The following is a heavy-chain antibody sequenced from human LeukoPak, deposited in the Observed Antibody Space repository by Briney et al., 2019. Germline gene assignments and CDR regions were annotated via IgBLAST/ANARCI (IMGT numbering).Heavy chain of an antibody. J-gene: IGHJ6*04. CDR3: ARGLPEYGSGSYPVTFYYYGMDV. V-gene: IGHV1-69*06. Sequence: ASVKVSCKASGGTFSSYAISCVRQAPGQGLEWMGGIIPIFGTANYAQKFQGRVTLTPDKSTSTAYMELSSLRSEDTAVYYCARGLPEYGSGSYPVTFYYYGMDVWGKGTTVTVSS. D-gene: IGHD3-10*01. CDR2: IIPIFGTA. CDR1: GGTFSSYA.